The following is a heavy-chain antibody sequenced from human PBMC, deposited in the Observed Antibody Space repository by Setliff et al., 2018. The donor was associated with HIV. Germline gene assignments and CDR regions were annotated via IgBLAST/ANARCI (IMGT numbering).Heavy chain of an antibody. CDR1: GGSISSGGYY. D-gene: IGHD2-8*01. CDR3: ARNIVLGPIDY. Sequence: LSLTCTVSGGSISSGGYYWSWIRQHPGKGLEWIGYIYYSGSTYYNPSLKSRVTISVDTSKTQFSLKLSSVTAADTAVYYCARNIVLGPIDYWGQGTLVTVSS. V-gene: IGHV4-31*03. J-gene: IGHJ4*02. CDR2: IYYSGST.